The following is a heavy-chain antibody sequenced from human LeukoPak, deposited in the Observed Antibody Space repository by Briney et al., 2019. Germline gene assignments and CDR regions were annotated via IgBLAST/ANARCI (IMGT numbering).Heavy chain of an antibody. J-gene: IGHJ4*02. CDR2: ISGSGGST. V-gene: IGHV3-23*01. D-gene: IGHD6-19*01. CDR3: AKVREQWLVSAPGTFGY. Sequence: GALRLSCAASGFTFSSYAMSWVRQAPGKGLEWVSAISGSGGSTYYADSVKGRFTISRDNSKNTLYLQMNSLRAEDTAVYYCAKVREQWLVSAPGTFGYWGQGTLVTVSS. CDR1: GFTFSSYA.